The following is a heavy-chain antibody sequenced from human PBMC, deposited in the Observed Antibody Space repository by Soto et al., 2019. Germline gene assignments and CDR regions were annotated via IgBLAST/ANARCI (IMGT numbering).Heavy chain of an antibody. J-gene: IGHJ6*03. Sequence: SVKVSCKASGGTFSSYAISWVRQAPGQGLEWMGGIIPIFGIANYAQKFQGRVTITADKSTSTAYMELSSLRSEDTAVYYCARARGIAARPRYYYYMDVWGKGTTVTVSS. CDR1: GGTFSSYA. D-gene: IGHD6-6*01. CDR3: ARARGIAARPRYYYYMDV. CDR2: IIPIFGIA. V-gene: IGHV1-69*10.